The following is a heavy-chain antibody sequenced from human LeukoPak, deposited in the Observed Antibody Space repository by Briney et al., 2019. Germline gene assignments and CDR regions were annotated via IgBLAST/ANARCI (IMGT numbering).Heavy chain of an antibody. Sequence: GRSLRLSCAASGFTFSSYGMHWVRQAPGKGLEWVAVIWYDGSNKYYADSVKGRFTISRDNSKNTLYLQMNSLRAEDTAVYYCARAGGYASSWAYWGQGTLVTVSS. V-gene: IGHV3-33*01. CDR2: IWYDGSNK. J-gene: IGHJ4*02. CDR3: ARAGGYASSWAY. CDR1: GFTFSSYG. D-gene: IGHD5-12*01.